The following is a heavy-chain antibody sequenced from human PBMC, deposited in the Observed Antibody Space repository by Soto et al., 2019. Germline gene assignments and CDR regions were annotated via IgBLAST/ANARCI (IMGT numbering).Heavy chain of an antibody. CDR1: DGSISNFY. J-gene: IGHJ4*02. CDR2: ISSSGNT. D-gene: IGHD3-16*01. CDR3: ARGDSQVSSVFDY. V-gene: IGHV4-59*01. Sequence: SETLSLTCTVSDGSISNFYWSWIRQPPGKGLEWIGYISSSGNTNYNPSLKSRVSISVDTSKNQFSLNLTSVTAADTAVYYCARGDSQVSSVFDYWGQGMLVTVSS.